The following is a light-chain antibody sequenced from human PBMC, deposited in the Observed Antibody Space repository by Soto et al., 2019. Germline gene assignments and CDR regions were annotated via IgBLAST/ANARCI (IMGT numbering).Light chain of an antibody. CDR3: GKWDSSLSAYV. Sequence: QSVLTQPPSASAAPGQKVAISCSGSSSNIGNNYVSWYQQLPGTAPKLLIYENNKRPSGIPDRFSGSKSGTSATLGITGLQTGDEADYYCGKWDSSLSAYVFGTGTKVTV. CDR2: ENN. J-gene: IGLJ1*01. V-gene: IGLV1-51*02. CDR1: SSNIGNNY.